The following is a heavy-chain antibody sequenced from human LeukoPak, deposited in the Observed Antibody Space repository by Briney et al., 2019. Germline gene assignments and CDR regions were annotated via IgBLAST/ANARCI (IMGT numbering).Heavy chain of an antibody. CDR1: GYTFTGYY. V-gene: IGHV1-2*02. J-gene: IGHJ4*02. CDR3: ARDPPAYCGGDCYNY. D-gene: IGHD2-21*02. Sequence: GASVKVSCKASGYTFTGYYMHWVRQAPGQGLEWMGWINPNSGGTNYAQKFQGRVTMTRDTSISTAYMELNRLRSDDTAVYYCARDPPAYCGGDCYNYWGQGTLVTVSS. CDR2: INPNSGGT.